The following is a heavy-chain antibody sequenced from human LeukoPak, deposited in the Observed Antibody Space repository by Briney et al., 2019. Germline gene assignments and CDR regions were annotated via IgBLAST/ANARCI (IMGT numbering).Heavy chain of an antibody. CDR1: GFTFSSYA. V-gene: IGHV3-23*01. Sequence: VGSLRLSCAASGFTFSSYAMSWVRQAPGKGLEWVSAISGSGGSTYYADSVKGRFTISRDNSKNTLYLQMNSLRAEDTAVYYCAKVMRGIAVAGTSDYWGQGTLVTVSA. CDR3: AKVMRGIAVAGTSDY. J-gene: IGHJ4*02. CDR2: ISGSGGST. D-gene: IGHD6-19*01.